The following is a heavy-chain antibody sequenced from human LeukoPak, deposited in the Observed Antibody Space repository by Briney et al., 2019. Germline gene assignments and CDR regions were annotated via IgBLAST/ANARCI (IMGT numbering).Heavy chain of an antibody. V-gene: IGHV3-23*01. D-gene: IGHD2-15*01. CDR1: GFTFSSYA. Sequence: TGGSLRLSCAASGFTFSSYAMSWVRQAPGGGLEWVSAISGSGDTTYHADSVKGRFTISRDNSENRLSLQMDSLRAKDTAVYFCAKDTTAWWYHRAYMDVWGKGTTVTVSS. J-gene: IGHJ6*03. CDR3: AKDTTAWWYHRAYMDV. CDR2: ISGSGDTT.